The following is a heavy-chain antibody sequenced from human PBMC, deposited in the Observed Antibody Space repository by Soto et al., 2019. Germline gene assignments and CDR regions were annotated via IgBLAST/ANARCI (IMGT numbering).Heavy chain of an antibody. J-gene: IGHJ4*02. CDR3: ASSAAGTLDY. V-gene: IGHV1-58*02. CDR1: GFTFTSSA. CDR2: IVVGSGNT. Sequence: GASVKVSCKGSGFTFTSSAMQWVRQARGQSLEWIGWIVVGSGNTNYAQKFQERVTMTPDTSTGTAYMELRSLSFDDTAVYYCASSAAGTLDYWGQGTLVTVSS. D-gene: IGHD6-13*01.